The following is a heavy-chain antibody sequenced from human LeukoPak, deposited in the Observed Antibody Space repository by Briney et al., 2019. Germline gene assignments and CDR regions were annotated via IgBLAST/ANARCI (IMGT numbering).Heavy chain of an antibody. CDR1: GGSISSSSYY. CDR3: ARHGVAVATMTTLDY. Sequence: PSETLSLTCTVSGGSISSSSYYWGWIRQPPGKGLEWIGRIYYSGSTYYNPSLKSRVTISVDTSKNQFSLKLSSVTAADTAVYYCARHGVAVATMTTLDYWGQGTLVTVSS. V-gene: IGHV4-39*01. D-gene: IGHD6-19*01. J-gene: IGHJ4*02. CDR2: IYYSGST.